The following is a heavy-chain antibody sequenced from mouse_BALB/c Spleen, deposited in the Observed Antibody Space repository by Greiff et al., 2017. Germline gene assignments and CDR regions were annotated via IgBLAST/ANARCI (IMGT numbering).Heavy chain of an antibody. CDR3: ARVRDYDGYWYFDV. CDR1: GFNIKDTY. V-gene: IGHV14-3*02. J-gene: IGHJ1*01. D-gene: IGHD2-4*01. CDR2: IDPANGNT. Sequence: EVKLMESGAELVKPGASVKLSCTASGFNIKDTYMHWVKQRPEQGLEWIGRIDPANGNTKYDPKFQGKATITADTSSNTAYLQLSSLTSEDTAVYYCARVRDYDGYWYFDVWGAGTTVTVSS.